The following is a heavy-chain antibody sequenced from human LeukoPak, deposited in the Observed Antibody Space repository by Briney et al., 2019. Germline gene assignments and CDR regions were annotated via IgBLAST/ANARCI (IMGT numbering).Heavy chain of an antibody. J-gene: IGHJ4*02. CDR3: ARAPHSGGPMVFDY. CDR2: IIPILGIA. Sequence: ASVKVSCKASGGTFSSYAISWVRQAPGQGLEWMGRIIPILGIANYAQKFQGRVTITADKSTSTAYMELSSLRSEDTAVYYCARAPHSGGPMVFDYWGQGTLVTVSS. D-gene: IGHD1-26*01. CDR1: GGTFSSYA. V-gene: IGHV1-69*04.